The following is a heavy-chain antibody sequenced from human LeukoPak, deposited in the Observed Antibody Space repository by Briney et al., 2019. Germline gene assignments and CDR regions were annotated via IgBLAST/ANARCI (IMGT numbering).Heavy chain of an antibody. CDR1: GYTLNNYY. V-gene: IGHV1-46*02. CDR3: ARGAGYHHWFDP. J-gene: IGHJ5*02. CDR2: INPGGDSA. Sequence: ASVKVSCKASGYTLNNYYVYWVRQAPGQGLEWMGIINPGGDSANYSQKFQGRVTVTRDTSTGTVYMELSSLRSEDTAIFYCARGAGYHHWFDPWGQGTLVTVSS. D-gene: IGHD6-13*01.